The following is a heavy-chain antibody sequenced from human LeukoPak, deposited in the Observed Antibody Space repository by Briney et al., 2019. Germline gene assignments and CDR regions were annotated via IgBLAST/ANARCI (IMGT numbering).Heavy chain of an antibody. CDR2: IIPIFGIA. J-gene: IGHJ5*02. CDR1: GGTFSSYA. D-gene: IGHD2-2*01. V-gene: IGHV1-69*04. Sequence: ASVKVSCKASGGTFSSYAISWVRQAPGQGLEWMGRIIPIFGIANYAQKFQGRVMITADKSTSTAYMELSSLRSEDTAVYYCARDPGYCSSTSCYDNWFDPWGQGTLVTVSS. CDR3: ARDPGYCSSTSCYDNWFDP.